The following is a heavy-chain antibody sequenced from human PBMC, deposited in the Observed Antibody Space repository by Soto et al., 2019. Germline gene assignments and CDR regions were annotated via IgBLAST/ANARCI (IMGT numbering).Heavy chain of an antibody. V-gene: IGHV3-73*01. CDR1: GFTFSGSA. D-gene: IGHD4-17*01. CDR2: IRSKANSYAT. CDR3: WCDYGGNYYGRGHGGGY. Sequence: PGGSLRLACAASGFTFSGSAMHWVRQASGKGLEWVGRIRSKANSYATAYAASVKGRFTISRDDSKNTAYLQMNSLKTEDTAVYYCWCDYGGNYYGRGHGGGYWGQGT. J-gene: IGHJ4*02.